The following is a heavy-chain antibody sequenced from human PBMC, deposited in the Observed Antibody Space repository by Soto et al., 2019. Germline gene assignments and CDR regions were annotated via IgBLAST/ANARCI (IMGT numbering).Heavy chain of an antibody. J-gene: IGHJ6*03. CDR1: GYSFTSYW. CDR3: ARKLVVVVAATRYYYYMDV. Sequence: GESLKISCKGSGYSFTSYWIGWVRQMPGKGLEWMGIIYPGNFDTRYSPSFQGQVTISADKSISTAYLQWSSLKASDTAMYYCARKLVVVVAATRYYYYMDVWGKGTTVTVSS. CDR2: IYPGNFDT. D-gene: IGHD2-15*01. V-gene: IGHV5-51*01.